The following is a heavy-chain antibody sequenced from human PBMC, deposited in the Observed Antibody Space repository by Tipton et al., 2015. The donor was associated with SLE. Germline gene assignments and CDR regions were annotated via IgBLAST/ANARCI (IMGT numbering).Heavy chain of an antibody. Sequence: TLSLTCTVSGGSISSYYWNWIRQPPGKGPECIGYIYHTGSTRLNPSLESRVTMSVDTSKNQFSLKLSSVTAADTAIYYCARDRFGYNFFDPWGQGTLVTVSS. CDR3: ARDRFGYNFFDP. V-gene: IGHV4-59*01. D-gene: IGHD3-16*01. CDR1: GGSISSYY. CDR2: IYHTGST. J-gene: IGHJ5*02.